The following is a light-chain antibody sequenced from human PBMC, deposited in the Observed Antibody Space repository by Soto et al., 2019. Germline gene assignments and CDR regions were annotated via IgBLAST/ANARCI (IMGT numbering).Light chain of an antibody. CDR2: AAS. V-gene: IGKV1-39*01. J-gene: IGKJ1*01. CDR3: QHTYSGLWT. CDR1: QTINRY. Sequence: IQMTQYPSSLSASIGDRVTITCRASQTINRYLSWYQQKPGKAPNPLISAASTLQPGVPSRFSGSESGTEFTLTISSLQPEDFATYYCQHTYSGLWTFGQGTKVDI.